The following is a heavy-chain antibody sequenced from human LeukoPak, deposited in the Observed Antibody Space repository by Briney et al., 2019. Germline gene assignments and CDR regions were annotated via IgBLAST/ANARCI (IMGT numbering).Heavy chain of an antibody. CDR3: ARGEYSSSWDHYYFDY. Sequence: GASVKVSCKTSGYIFISYGVSWVRQAPGQGLEWMGWISADNGNTNYAQKLQGRVTMTTDTSTTTAYMELRSLRSDDTAVYYCARGEYSSSWDHYYFDYWGQGTLVTVSS. CDR2: ISADNGNT. D-gene: IGHD6-13*01. CDR1: GYIFISYG. J-gene: IGHJ4*02. V-gene: IGHV1-18*01.